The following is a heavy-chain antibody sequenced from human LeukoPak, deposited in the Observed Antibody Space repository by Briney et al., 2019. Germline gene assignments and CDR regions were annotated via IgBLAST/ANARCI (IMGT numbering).Heavy chain of an antibody. J-gene: IGHJ4*02. CDR2: IYYSGTT. Sequence: PSETLSLTCIVSGGSISGSTYYWGWIRQPPGKGPEWIATIYYSGTTYYNPSLKSRVTISVDTSKNQFSLKLSSVTAADTAVYYCARQKTTVDYWGQGTLVTVSS. V-gene: IGHV4-39*01. D-gene: IGHD4-11*01. CDR1: GGSISGSTYY. CDR3: ARQKTTVDY.